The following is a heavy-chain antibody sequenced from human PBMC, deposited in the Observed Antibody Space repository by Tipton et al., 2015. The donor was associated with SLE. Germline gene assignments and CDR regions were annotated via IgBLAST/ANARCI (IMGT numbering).Heavy chain of an antibody. CDR3: ARKIKIDY. CDR1: GFTFSSYW. CDR2: IKQDGREK. J-gene: IGHJ4*02. V-gene: IGHV3-7*01. Sequence: SLRLSCAASGFTFSSYWMHWVRQAPGKGLEWVASIKQDGREKNYVDSVKGRFTISSDSAKNSLYLQMNSLRAEDSAVYYCARKIKIDYWGQGTLVTVSS.